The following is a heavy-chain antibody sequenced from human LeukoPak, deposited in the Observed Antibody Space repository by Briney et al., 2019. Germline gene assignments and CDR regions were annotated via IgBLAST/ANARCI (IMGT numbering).Heavy chain of an antibody. CDR1: GGSISSYY. D-gene: IGHD3-22*01. J-gene: IGHJ4*02. Sequence: SETLSLTCTVSGGSISSYYWSWIRQPPGKGLEWIGYIYYSGSTNYNPSLKSRVTISVDTSKNQFSLKLSSVTAADTAVYYCARVIIAPDSSGYYLDYWGQGTLVTVSS. V-gene: IGHV4-59*01. CDR3: ARVIIAPDSSGYYLDY. CDR2: IYYSGST.